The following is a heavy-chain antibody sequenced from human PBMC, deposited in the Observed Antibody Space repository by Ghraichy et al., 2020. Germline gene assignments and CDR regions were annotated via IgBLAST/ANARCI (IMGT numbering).Heavy chain of an antibody. CDR2: IYYSGST. V-gene: IGHV4-59*01. J-gene: IGHJ6*02. D-gene: IGHD1-14*01. CDR1: GGSISSYY. Sequence: ETLSLTCTVSGGSISSYYWSWIRQPPGKGLEWIGYIYYSGSTNYNPSLKSRVTISVDTSKNQFSLKLSSVTAADTAVYYCAQGLTGRSYYYYGMDVWGQGTTVTVSS. CDR3: AQGLTGRSYYYYGMDV.